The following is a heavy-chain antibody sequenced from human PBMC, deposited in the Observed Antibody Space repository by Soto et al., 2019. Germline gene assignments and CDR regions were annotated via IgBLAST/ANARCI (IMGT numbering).Heavy chain of an antibody. CDR3: ARWYSSGFDAFAI. CDR2: ISSSSSYI. V-gene: IGHV3-21*01. Sequence: EVQLVESGGGLVKPGGSLRLSCAASGFTFSSYSMNWVRQAPGKGLEWVSSISSSSSYIYYADSVKGRFTISRDNAKNSLYLQMNSLRAEDTAVYYCARWYSSGFDAFAIWGQGTMVTVSS. D-gene: IGHD6-19*01. J-gene: IGHJ3*02. CDR1: GFTFSSYS.